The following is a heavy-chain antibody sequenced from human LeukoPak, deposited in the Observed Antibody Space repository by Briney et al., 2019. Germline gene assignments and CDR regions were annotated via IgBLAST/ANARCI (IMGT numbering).Heavy chain of an antibody. CDR3: ATEGSFDY. V-gene: IGHV3-30*03. J-gene: IGHJ4*02. Sequence: PGGSLRLSCAASGFTFSSYGMHWVRQGPGKGLEGVAVISFDASNKYYADSVKGRFTISRDNSKNTLYLQMNSLRAEDAAVYYCATEGSFDYWGQGTLVTVSS. CDR2: ISFDASNK. CDR1: GFTFSSYG.